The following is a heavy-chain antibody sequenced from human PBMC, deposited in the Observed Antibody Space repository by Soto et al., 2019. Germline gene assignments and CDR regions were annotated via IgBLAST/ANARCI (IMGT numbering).Heavy chain of an antibody. CDR1: GGSISTYY. V-gene: IGHV4-59*01. CDR3: ARVGILTGYYKGLDV. J-gene: IGHJ6*02. D-gene: IGHD3-9*01. Sequence: QEHLQESGPGLVKPSETLSLTCTVSGGSISTYYWSWIRQPPGKGLEWIGDIYFSGSTNYNPSLKSRFIISVDTAMNQFPLALVSVSVADTAVYYCARVGILTGYYKGLDVLRPGTTVTVSS. CDR2: IYFSGST.